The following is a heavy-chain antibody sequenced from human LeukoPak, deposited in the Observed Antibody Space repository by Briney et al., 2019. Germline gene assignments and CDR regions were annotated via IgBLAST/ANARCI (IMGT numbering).Heavy chain of an antibody. Sequence: PGGSLRLSCAASGFTVSTNYMTWVRQAPGKGLEWVSSISGPGEFTYYAESVKGRCTISRDNPENTVYLQMNRLRVDDTAVYYCAKVGYGDLDQWGQGTLVPVSS. V-gene: IGHV3-23*01. CDR1: GFTVSTNY. CDR2: ISGPGEFT. CDR3: AKVGYGDLDQ. D-gene: IGHD4-17*01. J-gene: IGHJ4*02.